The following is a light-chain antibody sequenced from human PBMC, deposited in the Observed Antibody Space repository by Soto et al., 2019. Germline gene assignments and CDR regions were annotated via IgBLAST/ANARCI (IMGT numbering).Light chain of an antibody. CDR2: DAS. CDR3: QQRSSWPPT. CDR1: QSVITY. V-gene: IGKV3-11*01. J-gene: IGKJ4*01. Sequence: ETVLTQSPATLSLSPGERATLSCRASQSVITYLAWYQQKPGQAPRLLIYDASNKAAGIPARFSGSGSATDFTLTISSLEPEDFAVYYCQQRSSWPPTFGGGTMVDIK.